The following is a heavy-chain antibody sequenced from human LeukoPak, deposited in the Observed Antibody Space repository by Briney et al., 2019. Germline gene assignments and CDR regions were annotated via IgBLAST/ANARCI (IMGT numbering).Heavy chain of an antibody. CDR1: GGSISSYY. V-gene: IGHV4-59*01. J-gene: IGHJ6*03. Sequence: PETLSLTCTVSGGSISSYYWSWIRQPPGKGLEWIGYTYNSASTNYNPSLKSRVTISVDTSKNQFSLKLSSVTAADTAVYYCARETSQKGAHYMDVWGKGTTVTISS. CDR3: ARETSQKGAHYMDV. D-gene: IGHD3-16*01. CDR2: TYNSAST.